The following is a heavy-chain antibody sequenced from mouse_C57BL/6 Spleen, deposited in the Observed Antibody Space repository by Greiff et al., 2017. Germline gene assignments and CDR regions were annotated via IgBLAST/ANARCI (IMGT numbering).Heavy chain of an antibody. D-gene: IGHD1-1*01. Sequence: LQESGPELVKPGASVKISCKASGYAFSSSWMNWVKQRPGKGLEWIGRIYPGDGDTNYNGKFKGKATLTADKSSSTAYMQLSSLTSEDSAVYFCARAGTTVVAKGYFDVWGTGTTVTVSS. J-gene: IGHJ1*03. CDR2: IYPGDGDT. CDR3: ARAGTTVVAKGYFDV. V-gene: IGHV1-82*01. CDR1: GYAFSSSW.